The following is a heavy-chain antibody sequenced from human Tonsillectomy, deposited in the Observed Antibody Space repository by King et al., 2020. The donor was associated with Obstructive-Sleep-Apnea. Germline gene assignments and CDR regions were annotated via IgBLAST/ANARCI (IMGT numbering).Heavy chain of an antibody. Sequence: VQLQASGPGLVPPSQPLSLTCPVSGFSITSGGYYWTWIRQPPGKGLEWIGYVYYSGTTDYNPSLQSRVSMSLDTSTNQFSLTLRSVTAAATAVYYCVRDVSSRGSGWGRDVGGQGTTVTVSS. J-gene: IGHJ6*02. CDR2: VYYSGTT. D-gene: IGHD1-26*01. CDR1: GFSITSGGYY. CDR3: VRDVSSRGSGWGRDV. V-gene: IGHV4-31*03.